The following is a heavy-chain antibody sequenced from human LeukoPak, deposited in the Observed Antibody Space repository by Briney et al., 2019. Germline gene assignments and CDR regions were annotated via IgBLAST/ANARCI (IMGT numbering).Heavy chain of an antibody. CDR3: ARQLILGDYDSSGLDPP. CDR2: IYYSGST. V-gene: IGHV4-39*01. Sequence: SETLSLTCTVSGGSISGSSYYWGWIRQPPGKGLEWIGSIYYSGSTYYNPSLKSRVTISVDTSKNQFSLKLSSVTAADTAVYYWARQLILGDYDSSGLDPPWGQGTLVTVSS. J-gene: IGHJ5*02. CDR1: GGSISGSSYY. D-gene: IGHD3-22*01.